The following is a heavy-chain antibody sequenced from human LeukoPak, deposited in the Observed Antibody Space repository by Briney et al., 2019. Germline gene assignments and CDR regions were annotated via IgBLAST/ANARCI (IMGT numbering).Heavy chain of an antibody. V-gene: IGHV3-30*02. J-gene: IGHJ6*01. CDR3: AKEFYDILTGYWVCMDG. CDR2: TRYDGISK. Sequence: PGGSLRLSCAASGFTFSSYGMHWVRQAPSKGLEWVAFTRYDGISKYYADSVKGRFTISRDNPKNTLYLQMNRLRAEDTAVYYCAKEFYDILTGYWVCMDGWGQGTTVTDSS. D-gene: IGHD3-9*01. CDR1: GFTFSSYG.